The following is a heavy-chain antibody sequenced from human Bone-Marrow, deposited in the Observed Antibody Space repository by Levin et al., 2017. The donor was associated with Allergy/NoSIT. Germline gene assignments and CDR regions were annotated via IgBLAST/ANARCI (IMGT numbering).Heavy chain of an antibody. Sequence: ASVKVSCKASGYTFTAYYVHWLRQTPGQGLEWMGRINPLSGDTDYAQKFQGRVTMTTDASISTAYLELSRLTTHDTAVYYCASGGVNIELMSVEGDWFVPWGQGTLVTVSS. D-gene: IGHD2/OR15-2a*01. V-gene: IGHV1-2*02. CDR1: GYTFTAYY. CDR2: INPLSGDT. J-gene: IGHJ5*02. CDR3: ASGGVNIELMSVEGDWFVP.